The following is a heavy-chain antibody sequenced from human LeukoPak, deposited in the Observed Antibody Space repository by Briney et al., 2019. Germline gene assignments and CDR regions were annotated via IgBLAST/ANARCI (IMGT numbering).Heavy chain of an antibody. CDR2: LYPDGRT. D-gene: IGHD3-10*01. CDR1: GFAVSSNY. Sequence: GGSLRLSCAASGFAVSSNYMNWVRQAPGKGLEWVSVLYPDGRTYYADPVKGRFTISRDVSKNTLFLQMTSLRAEDTAVYYCAKAKGWYGEGYFDYWGQGTLVTVSS. J-gene: IGHJ4*02. V-gene: IGHV3-53*01. CDR3: AKAKGWYGEGYFDY.